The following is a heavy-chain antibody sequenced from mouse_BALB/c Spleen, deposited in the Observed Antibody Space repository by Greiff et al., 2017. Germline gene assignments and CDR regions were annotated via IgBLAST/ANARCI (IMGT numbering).Heavy chain of an antibody. CDR2: INPGSGGT. D-gene: IGHD2-1*01. CDR3: AREDYGNLAY. J-gene: IGHJ3*01. CDR1: GYAFTNYL. V-gene: IGHV1-54*03. Sequence: QVQLQQSGAELVRPGTSVKVSCKASGYAFTNYLIEWVKQRPGQGLEWIGVINPGSGGTNYNEKFKGKATLTADKSSSTAYMQLSSLTSDDSAVYFCAREDYGNLAYWGQGTLVTVSA.